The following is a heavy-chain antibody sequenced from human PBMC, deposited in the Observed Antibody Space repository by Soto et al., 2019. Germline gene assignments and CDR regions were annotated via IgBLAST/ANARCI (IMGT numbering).Heavy chain of an antibody. CDR3: ARPRSSIEAGGAFDI. D-gene: IGHD6-6*01. CDR1: GGSFSGYY. V-gene: IGHV4-34*01. Sequence: TSETLSLTCAVYGGSFSGYYWSWIRQPPGKGLEWIGEINHSGSTNYNPSLKSRVTISVDTSKNQFSLKLSSVTAADTAVYYCARPRSSIEAGGAFDIWGQGTMVTVS. J-gene: IGHJ3*02. CDR2: INHSGST.